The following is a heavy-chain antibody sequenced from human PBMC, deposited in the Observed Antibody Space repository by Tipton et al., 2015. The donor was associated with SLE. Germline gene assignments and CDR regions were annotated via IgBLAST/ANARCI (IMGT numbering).Heavy chain of an antibody. Sequence: TLSLTCTDSGGSISSYYWSWIRQPPGKGLEWIGYIYYSGSTNYNPSLKSRVTISVDTAKNQFSLKLSSVTAADTAVYYCAGLNWNPVEEAGDYWGQGTLVTVSS. V-gene: IGHV4-59*01. CDR3: AGLNWNPVEEAGDY. D-gene: IGHD1-1*01. J-gene: IGHJ4*02. CDR2: IYYSGST. CDR1: GGSISSYY.